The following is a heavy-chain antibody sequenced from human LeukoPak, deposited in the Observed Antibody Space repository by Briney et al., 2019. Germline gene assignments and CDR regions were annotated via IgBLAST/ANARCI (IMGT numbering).Heavy chain of an antibody. V-gene: IGHV3-23*01. Sequence: PGGSLRLSCATSGFTFSNYAMSWVRQAPGKGLGWVSAISTGGGTTYYADPVKGRFTISRDNSKNTLYLQMNSLRAEDTAIYYCAKYTVTSPPDYWGLGTLVTVSS. J-gene: IGHJ4*02. CDR2: ISTGGGTT. D-gene: IGHD4-17*01. CDR3: AKYTVTSPPDY. CDR1: GFTFSNYA.